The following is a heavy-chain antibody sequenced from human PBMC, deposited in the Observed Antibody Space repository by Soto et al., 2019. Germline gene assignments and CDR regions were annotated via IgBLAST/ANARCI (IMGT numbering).Heavy chain of an antibody. J-gene: IGHJ4*02. CDR2: LTWNGEVL. V-gene: IGHV3-9*01. Sequence: EVQLAESGGALVQPGRSLRLSCVASGFTFDDYAIHWVRQTPGKGLEWVSGLTWNGEVLGYADAVKGRFTISRDNAKNSLYLEMNSLRPEDPALYYCVKDSESSGYLTHLDYWGQGTLVTVSS. CDR3: VKDSESSGYLTHLDY. D-gene: IGHD3-22*01. CDR1: GFTFDDYA.